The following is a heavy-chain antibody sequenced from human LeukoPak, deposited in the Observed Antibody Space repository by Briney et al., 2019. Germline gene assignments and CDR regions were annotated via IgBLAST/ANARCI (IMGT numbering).Heavy chain of an antibody. V-gene: IGHV3-7*04. D-gene: IGHD2-21*02. J-gene: IGHJ6*03. CDR2: IKQDGSEK. CDR3: ARVGDCGGDCFYYYYYMDV. CDR1: GFTFSSYW. Sequence: GGSLRLSCAASGFTFSSYWMSWVRQAPGKGLEWVANIKQDGSEKYYVDSVKGRFTISRDNAKNSLYLQMNSLRAEDTAVYYCARVGDCGGDCFYYYYYMDVWGKGTTVTVSS.